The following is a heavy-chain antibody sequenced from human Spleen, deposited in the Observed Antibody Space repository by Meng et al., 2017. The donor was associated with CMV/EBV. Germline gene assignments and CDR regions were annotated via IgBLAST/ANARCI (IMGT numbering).Heavy chain of an antibody. CDR2: IHYSGST. CDR1: GGSVRSSSNY. J-gene: IGHJ5*02. V-gene: IGHV4-30-4*08. CDR3: ARDRDVYSSSSAGNWFDP. Sequence: VQLPGAGPELGKPLRPRALPLPALGGSVRSSSNYWGWIRQPPGKGLEWIGYIHYSGSTYYNPSLKSRVTISVDTSKNQFSLKLSSVTAADTAVYYCARDRDVYSSSSAGNWFDPWGQGTLVTVSS. D-gene: IGHD6-6*01.